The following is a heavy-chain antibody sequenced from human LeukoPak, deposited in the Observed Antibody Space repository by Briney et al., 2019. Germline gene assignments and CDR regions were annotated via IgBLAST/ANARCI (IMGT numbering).Heavy chain of an antibody. CDR1: GGSISSYY. J-gene: IGHJ4*02. D-gene: IGHD3-22*01. Sequence: SGTLSLTCTVSGGSISSYYWSWIRQPAGKGLEWIGRIYTSGSTNYNPSLKSRVTMSVDTSKNQFSLKLSSVAAADTAVYYCARGPHTYYYDSSGYSSHYYFDYWGQGTLVTVSS. V-gene: IGHV4-4*07. CDR2: IYTSGST. CDR3: ARGPHTYYYDSSGYSSHYYFDY.